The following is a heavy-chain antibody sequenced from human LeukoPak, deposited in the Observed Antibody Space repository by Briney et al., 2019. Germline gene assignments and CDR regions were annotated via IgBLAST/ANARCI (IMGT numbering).Heavy chain of an antibody. D-gene: IGHD3-10*01. J-gene: IGHJ6*03. Sequence: GGSLRLSCAASGFTFSSYAMSWVRQAPGKGLEWGSGLTGSGGNTYYADSVKGRFTISRDNSKNTLSLQMNSLRAEDAAVYYCVKFRGIQHYNYHMDVWGKGTTVTVSS. CDR3: VKFRGIQHYNYHMDV. CDR1: GFTFSSYA. V-gene: IGHV3-23*01. CDR2: LTGSGGNT.